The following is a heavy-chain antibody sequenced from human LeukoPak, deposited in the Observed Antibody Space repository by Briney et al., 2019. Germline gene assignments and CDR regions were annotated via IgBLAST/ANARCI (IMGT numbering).Heavy chain of an antibody. D-gene: IGHD1-26*01. CDR2: ISGSGDNT. V-gene: IGHV3-23*01. CDR3: AKMKGHPLPKYYMDV. Sequence: GGALRLSFAAPGFTFSGFAMGWVRRTPGKGLGVVSGISGSGDNTLYADSVKGRFTISRDNSKNTLYLEMNSLRAEDTAIYYCAKMKGHPLPKYYMDVWGQGTTVTVSS. CDR1: GFTFSGFA. J-gene: IGHJ6*01.